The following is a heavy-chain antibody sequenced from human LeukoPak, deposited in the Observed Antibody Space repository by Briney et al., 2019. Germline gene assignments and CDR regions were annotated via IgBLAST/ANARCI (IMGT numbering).Heavy chain of an antibody. D-gene: IGHD5-12*01. V-gene: IGHV3-7*01. CDR3: ARVEASGYDYGAFDY. J-gene: IGHJ4*02. CDR2: IKHKGSEK. Sequence: PGGSLRLSCAASGCTFTRFWMSWVRQAPGKGLEGVAYIKHKGSEKYYVDSVKGRFAIPRDNANNSLYLQMSSLRADDTAVYYCARVEASGYDYGAFDYWGQGTLVTVSS. CDR1: GCTFTRFW.